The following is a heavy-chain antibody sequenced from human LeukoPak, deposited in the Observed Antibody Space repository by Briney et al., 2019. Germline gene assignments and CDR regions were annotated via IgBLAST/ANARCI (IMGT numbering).Heavy chain of an antibody. CDR3: ARELRDYDSSGYDAFDI. Sequence: SSETLSLTCAVYGGSFSGYYWSWIRQPPGKGLEWIGEINHSGSTNYNPSLKSRVTISVDTSKNQFSLKVSSVTAADTTVYYCARELRDYDSSGYDAFDIWGQGTMVTVSS. CDR1: GGSFSGYY. D-gene: IGHD3-22*01. J-gene: IGHJ3*02. CDR2: INHSGST. V-gene: IGHV4-34*01.